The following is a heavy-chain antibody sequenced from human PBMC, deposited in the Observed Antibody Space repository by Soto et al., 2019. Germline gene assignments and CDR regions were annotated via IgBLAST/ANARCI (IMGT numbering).Heavy chain of an antibody. CDR1: GGTFSSYA. CDR3: ARGYYDSSGYYPMDDY. J-gene: IGHJ4*02. Sequence: QVQLVQSGAEVKKPGSSVKVSCKASGGTFSSYAISWVRQAPGQGLEWMGGIIPIFGTANYAQKFQGRVTITADESTSTDYMELSSLRYEDTAVYYCARGYYDSSGYYPMDDYWGQGNLVTVSS. CDR2: IIPIFGTA. D-gene: IGHD3-22*01. V-gene: IGHV1-69*01.